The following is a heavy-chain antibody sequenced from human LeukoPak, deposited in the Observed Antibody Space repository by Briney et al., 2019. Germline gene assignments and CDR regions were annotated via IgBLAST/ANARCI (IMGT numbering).Heavy chain of an antibody. D-gene: IGHD4-17*01. J-gene: IGHJ3*02. CDR3: ARVGEIDAFDI. Sequence: GGSLRLSCAASGFTFSNYAIHWVRQAPGKGLEYVSAISRSGGTTYYANSVKGRFTISRDNSKNTLFLQMGSLRAEDMAVYYCARVGEIDAFDIWGQGTMVTASS. V-gene: IGHV3-64*01. CDR1: GFTFSNYA. CDR2: ISRSGGTT.